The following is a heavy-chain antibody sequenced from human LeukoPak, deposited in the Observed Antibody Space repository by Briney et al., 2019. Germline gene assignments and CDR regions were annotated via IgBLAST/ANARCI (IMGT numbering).Heavy chain of an antibody. CDR2: IYYSGNT. D-gene: IGHD3-10*01. Sequence: SETLSLTCTVSGGSISTYYWSWIRQPPGKGLEWIAYIYYSGNTNYNPSLKSRVTISVDTSKNQFSLKLNSVTAADTAVYYCARDASYYSYMDLWGKGTTVTVSS. CDR3: ARDASYYSYMDL. CDR1: GGSISTYY. V-gene: IGHV4-59*01. J-gene: IGHJ6*03.